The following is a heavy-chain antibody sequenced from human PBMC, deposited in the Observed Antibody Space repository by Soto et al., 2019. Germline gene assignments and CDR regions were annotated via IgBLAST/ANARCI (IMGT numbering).Heavy chain of an antibody. Sequence: GGSLRLSCAASGFTFSSYSMNWVRQAPGKGLEWVSSISSSSYIYYADSVKGRFTISRDNAKNSLYLQMNSLRAEDTAVYYCARGRSGSYLEAFDIWGQGTMVTVSS. V-gene: IGHV3-21*01. CDR1: GFTFSSYS. CDR3: ARGRSGSYLEAFDI. CDR2: ISSSSYI. J-gene: IGHJ3*02. D-gene: IGHD1-26*01.